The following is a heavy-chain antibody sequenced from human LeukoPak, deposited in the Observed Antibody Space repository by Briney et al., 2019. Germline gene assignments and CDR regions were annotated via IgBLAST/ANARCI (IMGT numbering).Heavy chain of an antibody. D-gene: IGHD5-18*01. CDR2: ISGSGGST. CDR1: GFTFSSYA. Sequence: PGGSLRLSCAASGFTFSSYAMSWVRQAPGKGLEWVSAISGSGGSTYYADSVKGRFTISRDNSKNTLYLQMNSLRAEDTAVYYCAKDDIPHRGYSYGLPFDYWGQGTLVTVSS. CDR3: AKDDIPHRGYSYGLPFDY. V-gene: IGHV3-23*01. J-gene: IGHJ4*02.